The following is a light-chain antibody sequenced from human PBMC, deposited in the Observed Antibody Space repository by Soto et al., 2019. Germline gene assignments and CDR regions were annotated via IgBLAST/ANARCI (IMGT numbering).Light chain of an antibody. J-gene: IGKJ4*01. CDR3: QQTKGFPLT. Sequence: DIQMTQSPSSLSASVGARVTITCRASQDISKNLAWYQQIPGKAPKLLIFAASTLQSGVPSRFSASGSGTYFILTVGGQQPEDAATYYCQQTKGFPLTFGGGTKVDIK. V-gene: IGKV1-12*01. CDR2: AAS. CDR1: QDISKN.